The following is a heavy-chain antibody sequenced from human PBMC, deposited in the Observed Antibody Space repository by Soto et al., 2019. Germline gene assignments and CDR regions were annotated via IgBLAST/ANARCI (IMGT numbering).Heavy chain of an antibody. CDR1: NYTFTSYG. CDR2: ISVYYGNT. CDR3: ASVIGGDSEYYFDY. J-gene: IGHJ4*02. D-gene: IGHD4-17*01. V-gene: IGHV1-18*04. Sequence: ASVKVSCKASNYTFTSYGISWVRQAPGQGLEWMGWISVYYGNTNYAQKFQDRVTMTTDTSTSTAYLELRSLTSDDTAVYYCASVIGGDSEYYFDYWGQGTLVTVSS.